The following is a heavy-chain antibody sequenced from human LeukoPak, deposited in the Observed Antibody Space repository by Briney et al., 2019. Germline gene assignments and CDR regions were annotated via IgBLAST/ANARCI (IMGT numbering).Heavy chain of an antibody. CDR1: GYTFTNYY. Sequence: GASVKVSCKASGYTFTNYYMHWLRQAPGQGLEWMGIINPSGGSTSYAQKFQGRVTMTRDTSTSTVYMELSSLRSEDTAVYYCVRSGYYYDWFDPWGQGTLVTVSS. CDR2: INPSGGST. CDR3: VRSGYYYDWFDP. D-gene: IGHD5-12*01. J-gene: IGHJ5*02. V-gene: IGHV1-46*01.